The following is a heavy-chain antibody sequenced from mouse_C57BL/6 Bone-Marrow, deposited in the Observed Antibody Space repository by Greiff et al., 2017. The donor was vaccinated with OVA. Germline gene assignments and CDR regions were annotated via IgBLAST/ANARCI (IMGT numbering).Heavy chain of an antibody. J-gene: IGHJ4*01. CDR2: INPSSGYT. CDR1: GYTFTSYC. Sequence: VQLQESGAELAKPGASVKLSCKASGYTFTSYCMHWVKQRPGQGLEWIGYINPSSGYTNYNQKFKDKATLTADKSSSTAYMQLNSLTYEDSAVYYCARSPVVTMDYWGQGTSVTVAS. CDR3: ARSPVVTMDY. D-gene: IGHD2-2*01. V-gene: IGHV1-7*01.